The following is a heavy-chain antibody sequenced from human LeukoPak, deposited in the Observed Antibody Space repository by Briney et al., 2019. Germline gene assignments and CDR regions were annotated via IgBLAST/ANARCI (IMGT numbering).Heavy chain of an antibody. CDR2: INPKSGDT. CDR3: ARACSDTRCFGDF. V-gene: IGHV1-2*02. D-gene: IGHD3-16*01. Sequence: ASVKVSCKASGYTFTGYYIHWVRRAPGQGLEWMGWINPKSGDTNYAQRFQGRVTMTRDTSINTAYMEVSSLRSDGTAIYYCARACSDTRCFGDFWGQGTLVTVSS. J-gene: IGHJ4*02. CDR1: GYTFTGYY.